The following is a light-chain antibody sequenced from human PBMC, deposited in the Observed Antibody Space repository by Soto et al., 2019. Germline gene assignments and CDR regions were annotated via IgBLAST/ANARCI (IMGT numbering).Light chain of an antibody. CDR2: DAS. Sequence: EIVLTQSPATLSLSPGERATLSCRASQSVSSYLAWYQQKPGQAPRLLIYDASDRATGVPARFSGSGSGTDFTLPISSLEPEDFAVYYCQQRRSWYTCGQGTKLEI. J-gene: IGKJ2*01. V-gene: IGKV3-11*01. CDR3: QQRRSWYT. CDR1: QSVSSY.